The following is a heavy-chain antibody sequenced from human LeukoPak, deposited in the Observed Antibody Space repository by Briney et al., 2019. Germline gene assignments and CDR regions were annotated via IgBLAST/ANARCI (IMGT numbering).Heavy chain of an antibody. D-gene: IGHD1-26*01. Sequence: GASVKVSCKASGYSFTGYYIHWVRQAPGQGLEWMGYINPNSGTTEYEQNFQGRLTMTRDTSISTTYMDLISLTSDDTAVYYCASSGSYRGRFDYWGQGTLVTVSS. V-gene: IGHV1-2*02. CDR3: ASSGSYRGRFDY. J-gene: IGHJ4*02. CDR2: INPNSGTT. CDR1: GYSFTGYY.